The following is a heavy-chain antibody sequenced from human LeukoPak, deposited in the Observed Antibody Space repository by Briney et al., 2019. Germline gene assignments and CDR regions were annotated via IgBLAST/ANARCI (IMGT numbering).Heavy chain of an antibody. CDR1: GFTFSDYY. V-gene: IGHV3-11*06. CDR2: ISARSTST. CDR3: VRGVGVSRFNYLDP. Sequence: GGSLRLSCAASGFTFSDYYMSWIRQAPGEGLECVSYISARSTSTNYADSVKGRFTISRDNSKNTLYLQMNSLRDDDTAVYYCVRGVGVSRFNYLDPWGQGTLVIASS. J-gene: IGHJ5*02. D-gene: IGHD1-7*01.